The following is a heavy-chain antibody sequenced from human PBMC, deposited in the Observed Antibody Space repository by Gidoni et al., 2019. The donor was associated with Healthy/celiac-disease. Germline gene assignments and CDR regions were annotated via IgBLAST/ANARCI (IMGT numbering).Heavy chain of an antibody. Sequence: QVQLQASGPGLVKPSETLSLTCTVSGGSISSYYWSWIRQPPGKGLEWIGNIYYRGSTNYNPTLKSGFTISVDPSRNQSSLKWSSVTAADRAVNSLAMSIAEADPNGFAPGGKGTLVTVSS. J-gene: IGHJ5*02. D-gene: IGHD6-13*01. CDR2: IYYRGST. CDR1: GGSISSYY. CDR3: AMSIAEADPNGFAP. V-gene: IGHV4-59*01.